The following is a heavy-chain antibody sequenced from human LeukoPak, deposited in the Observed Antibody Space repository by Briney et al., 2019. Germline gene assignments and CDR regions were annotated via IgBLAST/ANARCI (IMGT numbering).Heavy chain of an antibody. CDR2: INPNSGDT. V-gene: IGHV1-2*02. Sequence: ASVKVSCKASGYTFTGYYMDWVRQAPGQGLEWMGWINPNSGDTNYAQKFQGRVTMTRDTSISTVYMELSRLRSDDTAVYYCARDADYGDYGDPFDIWGQGTVVTVSS. CDR1: GYTFTGYY. CDR3: ARDADYGDYGDPFDI. D-gene: IGHD4-17*01. J-gene: IGHJ3*02.